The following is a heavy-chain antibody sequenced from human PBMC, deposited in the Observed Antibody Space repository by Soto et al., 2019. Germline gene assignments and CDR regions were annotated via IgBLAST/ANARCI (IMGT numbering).Heavy chain of an antibody. Sequence: PSETLSLTCTASGGSISSYYWSWIRQPPGKGLEWIGYIYYSGSTNYNPSLKSRVTISVDTSKNQFSLKLSSVTAADTAVYYRARDRAFGENAFDIWGQGTMVT. D-gene: IGHD3-10*01. CDR3: ARDRAFGENAFDI. V-gene: IGHV4-59*01. CDR1: GGSISSYY. CDR2: IYYSGST. J-gene: IGHJ3*02.